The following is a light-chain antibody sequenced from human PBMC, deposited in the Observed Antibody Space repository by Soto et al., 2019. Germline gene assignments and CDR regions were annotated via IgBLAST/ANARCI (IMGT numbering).Light chain of an antibody. Sequence: DIQMTQSPSSLSASVGDRVTITCRASEDISNYLAWYQQKPGKVPKLLIYGASTLQSGVPSRFSGSGSVTDFTLTISSLQTEYVATSYCQNYNRAPWTFGQGTKVESK. J-gene: IGKJ1*01. V-gene: IGKV1-27*01. CDR2: GAS. CDR3: QNYNRAPWT. CDR1: EDISNY.